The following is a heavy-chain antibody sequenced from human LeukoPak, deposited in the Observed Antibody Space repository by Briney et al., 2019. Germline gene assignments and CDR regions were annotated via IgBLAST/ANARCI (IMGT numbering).Heavy chain of an antibody. D-gene: IGHD3-22*01. V-gene: IGHV1-18*01. Sequence: ASVKVSCKASGYTFTSYGISWVRQAPGQGLEWMGWISAYNGNTNYAQKLQGRVTMTTDTSTSTAYMELRSLRSDDTAVYYCARERDDSSSYYFFDYWGQGTLVTVSS. CDR1: GYTFTSYG. CDR2: ISAYNGNT. CDR3: ARERDDSSSYYFFDY. J-gene: IGHJ4*02.